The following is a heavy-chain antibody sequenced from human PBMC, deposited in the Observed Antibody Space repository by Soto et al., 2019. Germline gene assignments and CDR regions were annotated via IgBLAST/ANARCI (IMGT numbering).Heavy chain of an antibody. CDR1: GFTFSSYA. V-gene: IGHV3-30-3*01. J-gene: IGHJ6*02. CDR3: ASSITIFGVVIKADGYYYGMDV. D-gene: IGHD3-3*01. Sequence: HPGGSLRLSCAASGFTFSSYAMHWVRQAPGKGLEWVAVISYDGSNKYYADSVRGRFTISRDNSKNTLYLQMNSLRAEDTAVYYCASSITIFGVVIKADGYYYGMDVWGQGTTVTVSS. CDR2: ISYDGSNK.